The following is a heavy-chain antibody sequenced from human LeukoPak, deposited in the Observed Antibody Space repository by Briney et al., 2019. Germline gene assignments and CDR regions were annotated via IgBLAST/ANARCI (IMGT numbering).Heavy chain of an antibody. J-gene: IGHJ3*02. D-gene: IGHD1-26*01. CDR2: NYSCWIT. CDR3: ARQGFGGRAFDI. Sequence: SDTQALIRIVSCGPISSYYERWVRQPPGKGLEVVGYNYSCWITNPNPSVHRRVTIAVDTSKSQFSLKMTSVNAADAAVYYCARQGFGGRAFDIWGQGTMVTVSS. V-gene: IGHV4-59*08. CDR1: CGPISSYY.